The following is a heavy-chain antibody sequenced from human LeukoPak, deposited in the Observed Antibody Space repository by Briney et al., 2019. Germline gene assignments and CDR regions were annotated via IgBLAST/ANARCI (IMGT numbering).Heavy chain of an antibody. CDR1: GFTFSDYY. J-gene: IGHJ4*02. CDR2: ISSSGSTI. V-gene: IGHV3-11*01. CDR3: AREGYYDSSGYYYFDY. Sequence: GGSLRLSCAASGFTFSDYYMSWIRQAPGKXLEWVSYISSSGSTIYYADSVKGRFTISRDSAKNSLYLQMNSLRAEDTAVYYCAREGYYDSSGYYYFDYWGQGTLVTVSS. D-gene: IGHD3-22*01.